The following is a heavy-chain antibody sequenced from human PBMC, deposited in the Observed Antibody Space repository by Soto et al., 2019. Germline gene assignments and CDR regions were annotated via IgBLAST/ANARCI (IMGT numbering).Heavy chain of an antibody. Sequence: GGSLRLSCAASGFTFDDYAMHWVRQAPGKGLEWVSGISWNSGSIGYADSVKGRFTISRDNAKNSLYLQMNSLRAEDTALYYCAKVYGYSSSLGAFDIWGQGTMVTVSS. J-gene: IGHJ3*02. CDR3: AKVYGYSSSLGAFDI. V-gene: IGHV3-9*01. CDR2: ISWNSGSI. D-gene: IGHD6-6*01. CDR1: GFTFDDYA.